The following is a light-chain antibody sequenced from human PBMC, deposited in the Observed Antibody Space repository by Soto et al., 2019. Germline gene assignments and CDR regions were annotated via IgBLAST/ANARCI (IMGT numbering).Light chain of an antibody. CDR2: EVN. CDR3: SSYTSSGTWV. Sequence: QSALTQPRSVSGSPGQSVTISCTATGSDVGDSSHVSWYQLHPGKAPKLMIYEVNNRPSGVPDRFSGSKSGSTASLTISGLQAEDEADYYCSSYTSSGTWVFGGGTKVTVL. V-gene: IGLV2-11*01. J-gene: IGLJ3*02. CDR1: GSDVGDSSH.